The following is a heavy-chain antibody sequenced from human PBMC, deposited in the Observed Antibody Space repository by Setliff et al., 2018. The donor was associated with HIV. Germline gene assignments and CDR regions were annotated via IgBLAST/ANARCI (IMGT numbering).Heavy chain of an antibody. CDR1: GASLSNYY. CDR2: MYTSGSA. V-gene: IGHV4-4*08. D-gene: IGHD2-21*01. Sequence: PSETLSLTCTVSGASLSNYYWSWIRQSPGKGLEWIGYMYTSGSANFNPSLKSRATISLDTSTNQFSLKLSSVTAADTAVYYCARLFIPNYFDPWGQGTLVTVSS. CDR3: ARLFIPNYFDP. J-gene: IGHJ5*02.